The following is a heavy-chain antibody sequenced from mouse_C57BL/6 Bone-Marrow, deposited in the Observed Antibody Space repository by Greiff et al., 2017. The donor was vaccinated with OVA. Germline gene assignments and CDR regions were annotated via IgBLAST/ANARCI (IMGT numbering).Heavy chain of an antibody. V-gene: IGHV1-5*01. D-gene: IGHD1-1*01. CDR1: GYTFTSYW. CDR3: TRITTVVARYFDV. CDR2: IYPGNSDP. Sequence: EVQLQQSGTVLARPGASVKMSCKTSGYTFTSYWMHWVKQRPGQGLEWIGAIYPGNSDPSYNQKFKGKAKLTAVTSASTAYMELSSLTNEDSAVYYCTRITTVVARYFDVWGTGTTVTVSS. J-gene: IGHJ1*03.